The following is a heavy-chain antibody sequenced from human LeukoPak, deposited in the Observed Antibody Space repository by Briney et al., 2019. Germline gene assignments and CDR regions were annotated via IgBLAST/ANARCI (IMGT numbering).Heavy chain of an antibody. CDR3: ARAPYYYDSSGYYYGLDY. J-gene: IGHJ4*02. CDR1: GGSFSGYY. D-gene: IGHD3-22*01. Sequence: PSETLSLTCAVCGGSFSGYYWSWIRQPPGKGLEWIGEINHSGSTNYNPSLKSRVTISVDTSKNQFSLKLSSVTAADTAVYYCARAPYYYDSSGYYYGLDYWGQGTLVTVSS. CDR2: INHSGST. V-gene: IGHV4-34*01.